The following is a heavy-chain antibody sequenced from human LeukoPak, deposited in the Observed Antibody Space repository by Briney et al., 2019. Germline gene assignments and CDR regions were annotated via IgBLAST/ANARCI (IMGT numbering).Heavy chain of an antibody. V-gene: IGHV3-23*01. CDR1: GFTFSSYA. Sequence: GGSLRLSCATSGFTFSSYAMSWVRQAPGKGLEWVSTIRSNGDTTYNADSVKGRFTISRDNSKNTLYLELNSLRVEDTATFYCAKGQELDDGVFDSWGQGTMVTVSS. CDR2: IRSNGDTT. CDR3: AKGQELDDGVFDS. D-gene: IGHD1-1*01. J-gene: IGHJ4*02.